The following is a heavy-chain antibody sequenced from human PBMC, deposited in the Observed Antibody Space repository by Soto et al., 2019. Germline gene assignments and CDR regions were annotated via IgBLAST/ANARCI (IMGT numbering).Heavy chain of an antibody. CDR3: ARHGGEGIVITLGEVIPRVAFAS. Sequence: SETLSLTCTVSGYSLSSNTFYWGGIRQPPGKWLEWIGNIDFSGRTSYNPSLTSRVTISADASKKQFSLKLTSVTAADTAIYYCARHGGEGIVITLGEVIPRVAFASWGQGIVVTVSS. CDR1: GYSLSSNTFY. CDR2: IDFSGRT. D-gene: IGHD3-16*01. J-gene: IGHJ4*02. V-gene: IGHV4-39*01.